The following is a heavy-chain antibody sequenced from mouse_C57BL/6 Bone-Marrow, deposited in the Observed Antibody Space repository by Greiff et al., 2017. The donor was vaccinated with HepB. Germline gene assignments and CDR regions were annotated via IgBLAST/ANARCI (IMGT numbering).Heavy chain of an antibody. J-gene: IGHJ1*03. Sequence: VQLQQSGPELVKPGASVKISCKASGYTFTDYYMNWVKQSHGKSLEWIGDINPNNGGTSYNQKFKGKATLTVDKSSSTAYMELRSLTSEDSAVYYCARWCYDSWYFDVWGTGTTVTVSS. D-gene: IGHD2-12*01. CDR3: ARWCYDSWYFDV. CDR2: INPNNGGT. V-gene: IGHV1-26*01. CDR1: GYTFTDYY.